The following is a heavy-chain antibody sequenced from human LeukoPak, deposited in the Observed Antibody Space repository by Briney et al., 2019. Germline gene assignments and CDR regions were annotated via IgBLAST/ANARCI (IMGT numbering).Heavy chain of an antibody. CDR2: ISGSGGST. J-gene: IGHJ2*01. CDR3: AKEAYSGSYVWYFDL. Sequence: PGGSLRLSCAASGFTFSDYYMSWIRQAPGKGLEWVSAISGSGGSTYYADSVKGRFTISRDNSKNTLYLQMNSLRAEDTAVYYCAKEAYSGSYVWYFDLWGRGTLVTVSS. CDR1: GFTFSDYY. V-gene: IGHV3-23*01. D-gene: IGHD1-26*01.